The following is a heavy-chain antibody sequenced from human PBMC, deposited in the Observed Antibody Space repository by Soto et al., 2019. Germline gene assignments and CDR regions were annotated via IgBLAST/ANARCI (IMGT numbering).Heavy chain of an antibody. CDR2: ISHVETT. Sequence: ASETLSLTCSASGVTISYGGYSWSWIRQSPGKGLEWLGYISHVETTYYNPSFQSRLSLSIDRTRNQFSLSLSSMTAADKAVYYCARGGGYDSFDFWGQGIQVTVSS. CDR3: ARGGGYDSFDF. V-gene: IGHV4-30-2*06. J-gene: IGHJ4*02. CDR1: GVTISYGGYS. D-gene: IGHD3-3*01.